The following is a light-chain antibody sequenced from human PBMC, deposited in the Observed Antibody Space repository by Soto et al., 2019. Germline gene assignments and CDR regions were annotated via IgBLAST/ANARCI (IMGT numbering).Light chain of an antibody. CDR3: QQHGSSPPSWT. Sequence: EIVLTQSPGTLSLSPGERATLFCRVSQIVSSSYLAWYQQKPGQAPRLLIYGASSRATGIPDRFSGSGSGTDFTLNISRLEPEDFAVYYCQQHGSSPPSWTFGQGTKVEIK. CDR1: QIVSSSY. V-gene: IGKV3-20*01. J-gene: IGKJ1*01. CDR2: GAS.